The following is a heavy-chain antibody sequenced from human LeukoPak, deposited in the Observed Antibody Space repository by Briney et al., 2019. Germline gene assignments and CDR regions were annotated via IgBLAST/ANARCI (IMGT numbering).Heavy chain of an antibody. V-gene: IGHV3-7*04. Sequence: GSLRLSCAASGFTFSTYWMSWVRQAPGKGLEWVANIHQDGNEKYYVDSVKGRSTIYRDNAKNSLYLQMNSLRAEDTAVYYCARGDKFSGDYWGQGTLVTVSS. J-gene: IGHJ4*02. CDR3: ARGDKFSGDY. CDR1: GFTFSTYW. D-gene: IGHD2-15*01. CDR2: IHQDGNEK.